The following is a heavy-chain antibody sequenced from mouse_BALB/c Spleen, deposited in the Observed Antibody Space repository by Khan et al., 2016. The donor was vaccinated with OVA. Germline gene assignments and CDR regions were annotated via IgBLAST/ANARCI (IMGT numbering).Heavy chain of an antibody. CDR3: ARQPYYHYNVMDY. J-gene: IGHJ4*01. Sequence: QVQLKESGPGLVAPSQSLSITCTISGFSLTNYGVHWVRQPPGKGLEWLGLMWSDGSTTYNSALKSRLTISKDNSKSQVFLKMNSLQTDDTAMYYCARQPYYHYNVMDYWGQGTSVTVSS. CDR1: GFSLTNYG. V-gene: IGHV2-6-1*01. D-gene: IGHD2-10*01. CDR2: MWSDGST.